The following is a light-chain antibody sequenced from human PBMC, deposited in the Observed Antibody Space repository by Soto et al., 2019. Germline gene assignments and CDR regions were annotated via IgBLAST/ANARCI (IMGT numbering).Light chain of an antibody. CDR3: QQRSNWPPVT. Sequence: IMLSQSPATLSLTPWEREKIFCRASQSVSSYLAWYQQKPGQAPRLLIYDASNRATGIPARFSGSGSGTDFTLTISSLEPEDFAVYYCQQRSNWPPVTFGQGTLLEIK. V-gene: IGKV3-11*01. J-gene: IGKJ5*01. CDR2: DAS. CDR1: QSVSSY.